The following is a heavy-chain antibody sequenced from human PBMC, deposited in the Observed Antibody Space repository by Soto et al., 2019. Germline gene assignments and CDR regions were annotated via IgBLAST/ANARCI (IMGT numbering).Heavy chain of an antibody. Sequence: QEQLVESGGGVVQPGTSLRLSCGASGFSFSSYGMHWVRQAPGKGLEWVAFITYDGSDTYYVDSVKGRFTVSRHNSKNTLYLQMNSLKPEDTSIYYCAKDSVFEYSVGQHGFDSWGQGTLVTVSS. CDR2: ITYDGSDT. D-gene: IGHD4-4*01. J-gene: IGHJ4*02. V-gene: IGHV3-30*18. CDR3: AKDSVFEYSVGQHGFDS. CDR1: GFSFSSYG.